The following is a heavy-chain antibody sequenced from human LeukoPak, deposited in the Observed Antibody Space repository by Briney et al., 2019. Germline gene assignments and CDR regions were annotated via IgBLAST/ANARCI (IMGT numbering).Heavy chain of an antibody. V-gene: IGHV3-74*01. CDR3: ARAAAGTFSWFDP. D-gene: IGHD6-13*01. CDR2: INSDGSST. J-gene: IGHJ5*02. Sequence: GGSLRLSCAASGFTFSSYWMHWVRQAPGKGLVWVSRINSDGSSTSYADSVKGRFTISRDNAKNTLYLQMNSLRAEDTAVYYRARAAAGTFSWFDPWGQGTLVTVSS. CDR1: GFTFSSYW.